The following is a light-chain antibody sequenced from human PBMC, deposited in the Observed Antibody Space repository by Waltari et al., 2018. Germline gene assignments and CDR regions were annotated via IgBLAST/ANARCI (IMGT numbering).Light chain of an antibody. J-gene: IGKJ1*01. CDR1: QSLLHSNGYNY. V-gene: IGKV2-28*01. Sequence: DIVMTQSPLSLPVTPGEPASISSSSSQSLLHSNGYNYLDWYLQKPGQSPQLLIYLGSNRASGVPDRFSGSGSGTDFTLKISRVEAEDVGVYYCMQALQTTWTFGQGTKVEIK. CDR3: MQALQTTWT. CDR2: LGS.